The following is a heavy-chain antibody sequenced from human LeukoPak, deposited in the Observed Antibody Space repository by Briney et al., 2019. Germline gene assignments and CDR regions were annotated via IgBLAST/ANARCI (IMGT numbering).Heavy chain of an antibody. Sequence: PGGSLRLSCAASGFSFGDYWMSWVRQAPGKGLEWVAHIRRDGTDKRYVDSVKGRFTISRDNAKSSLFLQMNSLRAGDTAVYFCARNLATVDSSWFDPWGQGTLVTVSS. V-gene: IGHV3-7*01. D-gene: IGHD6-13*01. J-gene: IGHJ5*02. CDR2: IRRDGTDK. CDR1: GFSFGDYW. CDR3: ARNLATVDSSWFDP.